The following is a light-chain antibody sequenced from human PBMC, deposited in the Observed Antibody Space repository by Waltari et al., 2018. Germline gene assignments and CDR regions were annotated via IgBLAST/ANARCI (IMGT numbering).Light chain of an antibody. Sequence: SYVLTPPPSVSVAPGETAGITCGGSNFGTKSVQWYQQKPGQAPVLVIYADRDRPSGIPGRFSGSNSGNTATLTISGVEAGDEADYYCQVWEISSGHYVFGSGTKVTVL. V-gene: IGLV3-21*01. CDR3: QVWEISSGHYV. CDR2: ADR. CDR1: NFGTKS. J-gene: IGLJ1*01.